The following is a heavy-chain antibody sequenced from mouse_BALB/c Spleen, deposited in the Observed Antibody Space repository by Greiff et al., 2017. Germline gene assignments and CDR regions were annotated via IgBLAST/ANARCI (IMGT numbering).Heavy chain of an antibody. V-gene: IGHV2-2*02. Sequence: QVHVKQSGPGLVQPSQSLSITCTVSGFSLTSYGVHWVRQSPGKGLEWLGVIWSGGSTDYNAAFISRLSISKDNSKSQVFFKMNSLQANDTAIYYCARNYYSYWYFDVWGAGTTVTVSS. CDR1: GFSLTSYG. J-gene: IGHJ1*01. D-gene: IGHD1-1*02. CDR3: ARNYYSYWYFDV. CDR2: IWSGGST.